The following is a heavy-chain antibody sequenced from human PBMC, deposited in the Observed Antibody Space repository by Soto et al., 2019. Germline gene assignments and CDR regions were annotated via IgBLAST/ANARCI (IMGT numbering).Heavy chain of an antibody. J-gene: IGHJ3*02. CDR2: ISSDGSYR. CDR1: GFTFSSYS. V-gene: IGHV3-21*06. CDR3: ARERCRPTCHAAFDI. D-gene: IGHD2-15*01. Sequence: EVQLVESGGGLVKPGGSLRLSCVASGFTFSSYSMNWVHQAPGKGLEWVSSISSDGSYRYYADSVKGRFTISRDNARNSLYLQMNSLGAEDTAFYYCARERCRPTCHAAFDIWGLGTLVTVSS.